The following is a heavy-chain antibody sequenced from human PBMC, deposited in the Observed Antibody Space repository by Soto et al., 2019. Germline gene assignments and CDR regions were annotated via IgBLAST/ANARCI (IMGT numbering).Heavy chain of an antibody. V-gene: IGHV4-34*01. CDR2: INHSGST. J-gene: IGHJ4*02. Sequence: QVQLQQWGAGLLKPSETLSLTCAVYGGSFSGYYWSWIRQPPGTGLEWIGEINHSGSTNFNPSLKSRVTISVDTSKNQFSLKLSSVTAADTAVYYCARGKWLRSSFDYWGQGTLVTVSS. D-gene: IGHD5-12*01. CDR1: GGSFSGYY. CDR3: ARGKWLRSSFDY.